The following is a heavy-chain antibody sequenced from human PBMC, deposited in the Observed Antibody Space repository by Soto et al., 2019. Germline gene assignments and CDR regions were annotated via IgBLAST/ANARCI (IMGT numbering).Heavy chain of an antibody. V-gene: IGHV1-2*04. CDR1: GYTFTSYY. CDR2: INPNSGGT. J-gene: IGHJ6*02. CDR3: AREGSSSSPYYYYYGMDV. Sequence: ASVKVSCKASGYTFTSYYMHWVRQAPGQGLEWMGWINPNSGGTNYAQKFQGWVTMTRDTSISTAYMELSRLRSDDTAVYYCAREGSSSSPYYYYYGMDVWGQGTTVTVSS. D-gene: IGHD6-6*01.